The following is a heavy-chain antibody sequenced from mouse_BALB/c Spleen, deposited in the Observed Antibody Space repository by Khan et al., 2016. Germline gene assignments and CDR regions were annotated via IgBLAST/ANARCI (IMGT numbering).Heavy chain of an antibody. CDR1: GYTFTSYW. J-gene: IGHJ4*01. CDR2: INPSTGYT. Sequence: QVQLQQSGAELAKPGASVKMSCKASGYTFTSYWMHWVKQRPGQGLEWIGYINPSTGYTEYNQKFKDKATLTADKSSSTAYMQLSSLTSEDSAVSYCAPYGNYEAMVYWGQGASVTVSS. CDR3: APYGNYEAMVY. V-gene: IGHV1-7*01. D-gene: IGHD2-10*02.